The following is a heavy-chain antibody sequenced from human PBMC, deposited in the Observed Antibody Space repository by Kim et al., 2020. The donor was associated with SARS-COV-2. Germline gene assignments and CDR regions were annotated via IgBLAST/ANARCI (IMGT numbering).Heavy chain of an antibody. D-gene: IGHD3-3*01. CDR3: ARGRVRITIFGVAFARHYYFDY. J-gene: IGHJ4*02. V-gene: IGHV4-34*01. CDR1: GGSFSGYY. Sequence: SETLSLTCAVYGGSFSGYYWSWIRQPPGKGLEWIGEINHSGSTNYNPSLKSRVTISVDTSKNQFSLKLSSVTAADTAVYYCARGRVRITIFGVAFARHYYFDYWGQGTLVTVSS. CDR2: INHSGST.